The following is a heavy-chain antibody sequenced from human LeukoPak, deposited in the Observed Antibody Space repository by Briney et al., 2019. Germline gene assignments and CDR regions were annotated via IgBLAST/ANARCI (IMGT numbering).Heavy chain of an antibody. V-gene: IGHV3-23*01. CDR3: AKEVSWIQLWRGFDP. CDR1: GFTFSTYA. J-gene: IGHJ5*02. CDR2: VSDSGGTT. Sequence: PGGSLRLSCAASGFTFSTYALNWVRQAPGKGLEWVSGVSDSGGTTYYADSVKGRFTISRDNSKNMLYLQMNSLRVEDTALYYCAKEVSWIQLWRGFDPWGQGTLVTVSS. D-gene: IGHD5-18*01.